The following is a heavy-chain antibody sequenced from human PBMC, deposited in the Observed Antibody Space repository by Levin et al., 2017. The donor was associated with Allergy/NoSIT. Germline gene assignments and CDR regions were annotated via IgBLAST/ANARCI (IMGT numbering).Heavy chain of an antibody. CDR2: ITSDGSNK. Sequence: GGSLRLSCAASGFSFSSYGIQWVRQAPGKGLEWVALITSDGSNKYYADPVKGRFTISRDNSKNTVYLQMNSLRAEDTAVYYCAKGGDFDYWGLGTVVTVSS. CDR3: AKGGDFDY. CDR1: GFSFSSYG. V-gene: IGHV3-30*18. J-gene: IGHJ4*02. D-gene: IGHD1-26*01.